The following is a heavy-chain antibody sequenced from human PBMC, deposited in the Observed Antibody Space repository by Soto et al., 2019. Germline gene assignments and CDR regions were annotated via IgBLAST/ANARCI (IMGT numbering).Heavy chain of an antibody. J-gene: IGHJ4*02. V-gene: IGHV3-21*06. CDR3: ARRAVTTYHFFDY. CDR1: GFTFSSFD. Sequence: EVQLVESGGGLVKPGGSLRLSCATSGFTFSSFDMDWVRQAPGKGLEWVSSIHRASTYIYYADSVRGRFTISRDNAKSSLHLQMNSLTVEDTAVYYCARRAVTTYHFFDYWGQGALVTVSS. D-gene: IGHD4-17*01. CDR2: IHRASTYI.